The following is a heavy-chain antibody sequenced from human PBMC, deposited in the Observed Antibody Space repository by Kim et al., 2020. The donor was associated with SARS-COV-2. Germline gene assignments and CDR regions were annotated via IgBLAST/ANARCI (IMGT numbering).Heavy chain of an antibody. CDR3: ARHIGLGQQLAKYYYYYGMDV. J-gene: IGHJ6*02. D-gene: IGHD6-13*01. Sequence: SETLSLTCTVSGGSISSSSYYWGWIRQPPGKGLEWIGSIYYSGSTYYNPSLKSRVTISVDTSKNQFSLKLSSVTAADTAVYYCARHIGLGQQLAKYYYYYGMDVWGQGTTVTVSS. CDR1: GGSISSSSYY. CDR2: IYYSGST. V-gene: IGHV4-39*01.